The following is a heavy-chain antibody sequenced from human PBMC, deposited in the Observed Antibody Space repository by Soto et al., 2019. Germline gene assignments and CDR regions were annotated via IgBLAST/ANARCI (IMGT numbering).Heavy chain of an antibody. CDR3: ARGFMGVRGVIINNWFDP. CDR1: GGSISSGGYY. D-gene: IGHD3-10*01. V-gene: IGHV4-31*03. Sequence: QVQLQESGPGLVKPSQTLSLTCTVSGGSISSGGYYWSWIRQHPGKGLEWIGYIYYSGSTYYNPSLKSRVTISVDTSKNQFSLKLSSVTAADTAVYYCARGFMGVRGVIINNWFDPWSQGTLVTVSS. J-gene: IGHJ5*02. CDR2: IYYSGST.